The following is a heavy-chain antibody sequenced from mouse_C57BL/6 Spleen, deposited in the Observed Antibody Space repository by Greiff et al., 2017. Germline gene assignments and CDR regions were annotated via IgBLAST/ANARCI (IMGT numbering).Heavy chain of an antibody. CDR1: GYTFTSYW. CDR2: IDPSDSET. V-gene: IGHV1-52*01. CDR3: ARSNYGSPYWYFDV. J-gene: IGHJ1*03. Sequence: VQLQQSGAELVRPGSSVKLSCKASGYTFTSYWMHWVKQRPIQGLEWIGNIDPSDSETHYNQKFKDKATLTVDKSSSTAYMQLSSLTSEDSAVYYCARSNYGSPYWYFDVWGTGTTVTVSS. D-gene: IGHD1-1*01.